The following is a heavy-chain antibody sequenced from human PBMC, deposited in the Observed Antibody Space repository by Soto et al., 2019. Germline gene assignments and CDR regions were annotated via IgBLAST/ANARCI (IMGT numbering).Heavy chain of an antibody. CDR1: GFTFSSYA. Sequence: GGSLRLSCAASGFTFSSYAMSWVRQAPGKGLEWVSTISVSGSSTYFADSVKGRFTISRDNSKNTVLLQTNSLRAEDTAIYYCASSNSGAYAWLDSWGLGTLVTVSS. CDR3: ASSNSGAYAWLDS. D-gene: IGHD1-26*01. J-gene: IGHJ5*01. V-gene: IGHV3-23*01. CDR2: ISVSGSST.